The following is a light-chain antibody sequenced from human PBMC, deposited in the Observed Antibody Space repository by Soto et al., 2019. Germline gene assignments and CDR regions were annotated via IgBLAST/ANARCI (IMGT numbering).Light chain of an antibody. V-gene: IGKV3-20*01. Sequence: EIVLTQSPGTLSLSPGERATLSCRASQSVSRNFLTWHQQKPGQAPRLLIYAASSRATGIPDRFSGSGSGTDFTLTISRLEPEDFAVYYCQQYGTSPPVTFGGGTKVEIK. CDR3: QQYGTSPPVT. CDR2: AAS. CDR1: QSVSRNF. J-gene: IGKJ4*01.